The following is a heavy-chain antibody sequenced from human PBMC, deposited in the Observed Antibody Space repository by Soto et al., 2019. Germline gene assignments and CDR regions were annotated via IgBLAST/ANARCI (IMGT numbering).Heavy chain of an antibody. V-gene: IGHV3-30*18. CDR1: GFTFSSYG. CDR3: AKDRPRLRWYYRVWADGNSLDP. Sequence: GGSLRLSCAASGFTFSSYGMHWVRQAPGKGLEWVAVISYDGSNKYYADSVKGRFTISRDNSKNTLYLQMNSLRAEDTAVYYCAKDRPRLRWYYRVWADGNSLDPWGQGTLVTVSS. D-gene: IGHD4-17*01. CDR2: ISYDGSNK. J-gene: IGHJ5*02.